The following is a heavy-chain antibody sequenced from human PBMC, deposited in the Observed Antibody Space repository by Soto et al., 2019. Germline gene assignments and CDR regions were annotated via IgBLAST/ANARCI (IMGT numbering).Heavy chain of an antibody. D-gene: IGHD2-15*01. V-gene: IGHV4-39*01. CDR2: IYYSGST. J-gene: IGHJ6*02. CDR3: SGGAPSMDV. Sequence: QLQLQESGPGLVKPSETLSLTCTASGGSISGRTYYWGWIRQPPGKGLEWIGNIYYSGSTYYNPSFESRVTITVDTPKNQFSLKLTSVTAADTAVYYCSGGAPSMDVWGQGTSVTVSS. CDR1: GGSISGRTYY.